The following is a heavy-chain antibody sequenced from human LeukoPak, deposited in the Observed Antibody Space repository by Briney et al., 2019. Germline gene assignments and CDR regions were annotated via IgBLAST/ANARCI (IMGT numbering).Heavy chain of an antibody. D-gene: IGHD2-2*01. V-gene: IGHV4-34*01. CDR1: GGSFSGYY. CDR2: INHSGST. J-gene: IGHJ4*02. Sequence: PSETLSLTCAVYGGSFSGYYWSWIRQPPGKGLEWIGEINHSGSTNYNPSLKSRVTISVDTSKNQFSLKLSSVTAADTAVYYCARGRVVPAAMRGTYFDYWGQGTLVTASS. CDR3: ARGRVVPAAMRGTYFDY.